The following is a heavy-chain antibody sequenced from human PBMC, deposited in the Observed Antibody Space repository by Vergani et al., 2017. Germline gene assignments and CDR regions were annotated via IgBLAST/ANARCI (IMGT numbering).Heavy chain of an antibody. J-gene: IGHJ4*02. Sequence: EVQLLESGGGLVQPGGSLRLSCAASGFTFSSYAMSWVRQAPGKGLEWVSAISGSGGSTYYADSVKGRFTISRDNSKNTLYLQMNSLRAEDTAVYYCAKDPRTGDYYDSSGYYYVDLNYFDYWGQGTLVTVSS. D-gene: IGHD3-22*01. V-gene: IGHV3-23*01. CDR1: GFTFSSYA. CDR3: AKDPRTGDYYDSSGYYYVDLNYFDY. CDR2: ISGSGGST.